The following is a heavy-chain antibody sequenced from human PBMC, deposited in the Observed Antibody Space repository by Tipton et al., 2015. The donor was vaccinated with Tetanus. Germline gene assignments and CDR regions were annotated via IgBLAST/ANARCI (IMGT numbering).Heavy chain of an antibody. J-gene: IGHJ6*02. V-gene: IGHV4-31*03. CDR1: GGSISSGGYY. CDR3: ARDRYFDILTGCYGVGVDRLYGMDV. Sequence: TLSLTCTVSGGSISSGGYYWSWIRQHPGKGLEWIEYIYYSGSTYYNPSLKSRVTISVDTSKNQFSLKLSSVTAADTAVYYCARDRYFDILTGCYGVGVDRLYGMDVWGQGTTVTVSS. D-gene: IGHD3-9*01. CDR2: IYYSGST.